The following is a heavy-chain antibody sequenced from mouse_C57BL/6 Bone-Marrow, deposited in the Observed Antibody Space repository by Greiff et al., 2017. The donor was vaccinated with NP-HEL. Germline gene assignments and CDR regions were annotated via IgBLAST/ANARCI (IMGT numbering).Heavy chain of an antibody. CDR3: ARLRYYYGSSRYFDV. CDR1: GFTFSSYG. J-gene: IGHJ1*03. D-gene: IGHD1-1*01. V-gene: IGHV5-6*01. CDR2: ISSGGSYT. Sequence: EVQLVESGGDLVKPGGSLKLSCAASGFTFSSYGMSWVRQTPDKRLEWVATISSGGSYTYYPDSVKGRFTISRDNAKNTLYLQMSSLKSEDTAMYYCARLRYYYGSSRYFDVWGTGTTVTVSS.